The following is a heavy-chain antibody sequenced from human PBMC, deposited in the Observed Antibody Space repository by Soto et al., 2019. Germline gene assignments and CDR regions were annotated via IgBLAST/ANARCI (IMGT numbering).Heavy chain of an antibody. CDR3: AHRLGYCSGGSCYNY. CDR2: IYWDDDK. Sequence: QITLKESGPPLVKPTQTLTLTCTFSGFSLSTSGVGVGWIRQPPGKALEWLAVIYWDDDKRYSPSLKNRLTITKDTSKNQVVLTMTNMDPVDTATYYCAHRLGYCSGGSCYNYWGQGTLVTVSS. V-gene: IGHV2-5*02. J-gene: IGHJ4*02. D-gene: IGHD2-15*01. CDR1: GFSLSTSGVG.